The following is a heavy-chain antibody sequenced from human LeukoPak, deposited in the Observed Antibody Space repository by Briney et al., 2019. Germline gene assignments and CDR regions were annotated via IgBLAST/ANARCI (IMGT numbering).Heavy chain of an antibody. Sequence: PGGSLRLSCAASGFTFSNAWMSWVRQAPGKGLEWVGGIKSKTDGGTTDYAAPVKGRFTISSDDSNNPLYLQMNSLKTEDTAVYYCTTEGSMTTVTTSDYWGQGTLVTVSS. D-gene: IGHD4-17*01. CDR1: GFTFSNAW. CDR3: TTEGSMTTVTTSDY. CDR2: IKSKTDGGTT. J-gene: IGHJ4*02. V-gene: IGHV3-15*01.